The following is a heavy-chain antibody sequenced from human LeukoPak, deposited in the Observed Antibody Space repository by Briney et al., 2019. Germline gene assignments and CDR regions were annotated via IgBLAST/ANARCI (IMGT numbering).Heavy chain of an antibody. D-gene: IGHD6-13*01. CDR3: ARGPLVGGYFDY. CDR1: GGTFSSYA. J-gene: IGHJ4*02. CDR2: IIPIFGTA. Sequence: SVKVSCKASGGTFSSYAISWVRQAPGQGLEWMGGIIPIFGTANYAQKFQGRVTITADESTGTAYMELSSLRSEDTAVYYCARGPLVGGYFDYWGQGTLVTASS. V-gene: IGHV1-69*13.